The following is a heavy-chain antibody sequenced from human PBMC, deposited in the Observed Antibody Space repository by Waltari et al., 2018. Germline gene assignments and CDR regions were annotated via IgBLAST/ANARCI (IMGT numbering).Heavy chain of an antibody. CDR1: GFTFSNYN. D-gene: IGHD7-27*01. J-gene: IGHJ4*02. CDR3: ATGGWGFYFDY. V-gene: IGHV3-21*01. CDR2: SSTTSTYT. Sequence: EEQLVESGGGLVKPGGSLRLSCAGSGFTFSNYNMNWGRQAPGKGLEWVSSSSTTSTYTHYADSVKGRFTISRDNAKNSLFLQMNSLTTEDTAVYYCATGGWGFYFDYWGQGTLLTVSS.